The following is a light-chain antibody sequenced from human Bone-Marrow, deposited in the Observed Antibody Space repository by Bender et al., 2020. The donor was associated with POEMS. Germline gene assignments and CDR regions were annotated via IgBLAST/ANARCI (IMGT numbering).Light chain of an antibody. CDR2: DVS. J-gene: IGLJ1*01. CDR3: SSSTSSNTYL. CDR1: SSDVGGYNF. V-gene: IGLV2-14*01. Sequence: QSALTQPASVSGSPGQSITISCTGTSSDVGGYNFVSWYQQHPGKAPKLMIYDVSGRPSGVSNRFSGSKSDNTASLTISGLQAEDEADYYCSSSTSSNTYLFGTGTKVTVL.